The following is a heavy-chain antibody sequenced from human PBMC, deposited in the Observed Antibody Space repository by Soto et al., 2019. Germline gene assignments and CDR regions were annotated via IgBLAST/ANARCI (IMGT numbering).Heavy chain of an antibody. V-gene: IGHV4-30-2*01. D-gene: IGHD6-19*01. CDR1: GGSLSSSAYS. CDR3: AIQILLYGSDGFSSYEAVDI. J-gene: IGHJ3*02. CDR2: IYQSGST. Sequence: SETLALTCAVSGGSLSSSAYSWSWIRQPPGKVLEWIGFIYQSGSTYYNTSLKSRVTMSLDRPKNQFSLKLSSVTAADTAVYYFAIQILLYGSDGFSSYEAVDIWGQLTMVTVSS.